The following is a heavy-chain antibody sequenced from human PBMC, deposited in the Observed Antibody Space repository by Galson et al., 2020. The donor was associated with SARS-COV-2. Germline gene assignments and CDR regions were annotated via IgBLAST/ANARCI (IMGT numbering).Heavy chain of an antibody. Sequence: GGSLRLSCAASGFTFSSYAMHWVRQAPGKGLEWVAVILYDGSNKYYADSVKGRFTISRDNSKNTLYLQMNSLRAEDTAVYYCAREGEGDIVVVPAADGWFDPWGQGTLVTVSS. D-gene: IGHD2-2*01. CDR2: ILYDGSNK. J-gene: IGHJ5*02. V-gene: IGHV3-30*04. CDR3: AREGEGDIVVVPAADGWFDP. CDR1: GFTFSSYA.